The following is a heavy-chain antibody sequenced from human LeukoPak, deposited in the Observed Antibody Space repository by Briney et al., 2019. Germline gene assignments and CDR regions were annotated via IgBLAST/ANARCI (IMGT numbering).Heavy chain of an antibody. CDR3: ARDVVSTDYYYYGMDV. Sequence: TLSLTCTVSGGSISSGGYYWSWIRQHPGKGLEWIVYIYYSGSTYYNPSLKSRVTISVDTSKNQFSLKLSSVTAADTAVYYCARDVVSTDYYYYGMDVWGQGTTVTVSS. J-gene: IGHJ6*02. CDR1: GGSISSGGYY. CDR2: IYYSGST. V-gene: IGHV4-31*03. D-gene: IGHD1-26*01.